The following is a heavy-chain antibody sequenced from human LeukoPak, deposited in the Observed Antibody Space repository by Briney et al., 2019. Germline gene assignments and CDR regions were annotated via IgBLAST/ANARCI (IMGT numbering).Heavy chain of an antibody. D-gene: IGHD6-19*01. CDR1: RFIFSSYS. CDR2: ISSSSSYI. CDR3: ARASSYSEWLDYFDY. J-gene: IGHJ4*02. V-gene: IGHV3-21*01. Sequence: PGGSLRLSCAASRFIFSSYSMNWVRQAPGKGLEWVSSISSSSSYIYYADSVKGRFTISRDNAKNSLYLQMNSLRAEDTAVYYCARASSYSEWLDYFDYWGQGTLVTVSS.